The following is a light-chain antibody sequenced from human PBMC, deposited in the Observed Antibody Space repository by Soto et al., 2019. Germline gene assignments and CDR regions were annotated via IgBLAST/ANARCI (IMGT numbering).Light chain of an antibody. CDR1: SSNIGKNS. Sequence: QSALTQSPSASGPPGQGVTIPCSGSSSNIGKNSVYWYQQFPGTAPKLLIYSNNKRPSGVPDRFSASKSGTSASLAISGLRSEDEADYYCAAWDDGLNGYVFGTGTKVTVL. CDR2: SNN. J-gene: IGLJ1*01. CDR3: AAWDDGLNGYV. V-gene: IGLV1-47*02.